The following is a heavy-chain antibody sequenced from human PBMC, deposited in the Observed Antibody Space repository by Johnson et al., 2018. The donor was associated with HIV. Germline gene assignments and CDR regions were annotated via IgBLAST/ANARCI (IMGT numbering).Heavy chain of an antibody. CDR3: TRVSWGDAFDI. J-gene: IGHJ3*02. Sequence: MKWVRQTPGMGLEWVSAINWNAGRTGYTDSVKGRFTICRDNAKNSLYVEMNRLRAEDTAFYYYTRVSWGDAFDIWGQGTMVTVSS. V-gene: IGHV3-20*03. D-gene: IGHD7-27*01. CDR2: INWNAGRT.